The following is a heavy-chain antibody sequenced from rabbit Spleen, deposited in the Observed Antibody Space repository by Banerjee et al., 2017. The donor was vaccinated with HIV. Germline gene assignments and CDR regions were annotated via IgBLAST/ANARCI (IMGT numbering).Heavy chain of an antibody. CDR3: TRVVGNNDDYYL. J-gene: IGHJ4*01. CDR2: AHAGSSGST. CDR1: GFDFSSRYY. Sequence: QSLEESGGDLVKPGASLTLTCAASGFDFSSRYYMCWVRQAPGKGLEWIACAHAGSSGSTYYATWAKGRFTISKTSSTTVTLQMTSLTAADTATYFCTRVVGNNDDYYLWGPGTLVTVS. V-gene: IGHV1S40*01. D-gene: IGHD2-1*01.